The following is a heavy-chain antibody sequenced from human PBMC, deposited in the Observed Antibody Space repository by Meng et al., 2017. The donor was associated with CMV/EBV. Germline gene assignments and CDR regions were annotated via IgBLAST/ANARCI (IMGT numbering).Heavy chain of an antibody. Sequence: SETLSLTCTVSGGSISSYYWSWIRQPPGKGLEWIGYIYYSGSTNYNPSLKSRVTISVDTSKNQFSLKLSSVTAADTAVYYCARGTIFDPCGQGTLVTVSS. J-gene: IGHJ5*02. V-gene: IGHV4-59*01. CDR2: IYYSGST. D-gene: IGHD3-3*01. CDR1: GGSISSYY. CDR3: ARGTIFDP.